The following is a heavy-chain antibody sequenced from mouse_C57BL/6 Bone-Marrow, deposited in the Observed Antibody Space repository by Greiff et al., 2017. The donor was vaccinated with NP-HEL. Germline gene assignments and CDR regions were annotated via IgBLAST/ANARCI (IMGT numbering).Heavy chain of an antibody. V-gene: IGHV1-61*01. CDR2: IFPSDSET. CDR1: GYTFTNYW. Sequence: QVQLQQPGAELVRPGSSVKLSCKASGYTFTNYWLDWVKQRPGHGLEWIGNIFPSDSETHYNQKFKDKATLTVDISSNTAYLQLSSLTSEDSAVYYCARYGIYLSLLGFWGQGTTLTVSS. J-gene: IGHJ2*01. CDR3: ARYGIYLSLLGF. D-gene: IGHD2-1*01.